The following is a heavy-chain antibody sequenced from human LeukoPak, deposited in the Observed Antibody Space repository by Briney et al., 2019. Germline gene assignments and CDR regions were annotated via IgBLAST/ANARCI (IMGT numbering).Heavy chain of an antibody. Sequence: GGSLRLSCAASGFTFSSYSMNWVRQAPGKGLEWVSSISSSSSYIYYADSVKGRFTISRDNAKNSLYLQMNSLRAEDTAVYYCARGTRGYDGGDYCGQGTLVTVSS. V-gene: IGHV3-21*01. D-gene: IGHD5-12*01. CDR1: GFTFSSYS. CDR2: ISSSSSYI. J-gene: IGHJ4*02. CDR3: ARGTRGYDGGDY.